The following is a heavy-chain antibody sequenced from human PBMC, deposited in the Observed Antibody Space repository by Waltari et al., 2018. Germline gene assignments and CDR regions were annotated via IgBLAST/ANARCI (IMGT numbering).Heavy chain of an antibody. V-gene: IGHV4-61*02. CDR2: IYTSGST. CDR3: ARETGTTWDY. D-gene: IGHD1-7*01. Sequence: QVQLQESGPGLVQPSQTLSLTCTVSGGSISSGSYYWSWIRQPAGKGLEWIGRIYTSGSTNYNHSLKSRVTISVDTSKNQFSLKLSSVTAADTAVYYCARETGTTWDYWGQGTLVTVSS. CDR1: GGSISSGSYY. J-gene: IGHJ4*02.